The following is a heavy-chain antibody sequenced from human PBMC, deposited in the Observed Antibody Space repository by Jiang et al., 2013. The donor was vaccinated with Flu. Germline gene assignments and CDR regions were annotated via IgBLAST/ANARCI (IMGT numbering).Heavy chain of an antibody. V-gene: IGHV3-30*18. J-gene: IGHJ4*02. CDR1: GFTFSSYG. CDR2: ISYDGSTK. Sequence: QLLESGGGLVQPGGSLRLSCAASGFTFSSYGMHWVRQAPGKGLEWVAVISYDGSTKYYGDSVKGRFTISRDNSKNTLYLQMNSLRAEDTAVYYCAKDRGIGVEVLDYWGQGTLVTVSS. D-gene: IGHD6-19*01. CDR3: AKDRGIGVEVLDY.